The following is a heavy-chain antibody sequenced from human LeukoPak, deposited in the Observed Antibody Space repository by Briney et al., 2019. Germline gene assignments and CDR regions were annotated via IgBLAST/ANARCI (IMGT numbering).Heavy chain of an antibody. CDR2: IGGSGGST. CDR1: GFTFSSYA. CDR3: AKDTYYDFWSGYQFDY. V-gene: IGHV3-23*01. D-gene: IGHD3-3*01. Sequence: GRSLRLSCAASGFTFSSYAMSSVRQAPGKGLEWVTSIGGSGGSTYYADSVKGRFTISRDNSKNTLYLQMNSLRAEDTAVYYCAKDTYYDFWSGYQFDYWGQGNLVTVSS. J-gene: IGHJ4*02.